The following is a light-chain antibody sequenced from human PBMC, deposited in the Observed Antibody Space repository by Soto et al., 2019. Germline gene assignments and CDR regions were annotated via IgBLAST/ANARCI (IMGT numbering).Light chain of an antibody. Sequence: LTQSPSSLSASIGDRVTITCRASQGIATYLAWYQQKPGQAPNLLIYSASTLQSGVPSRFSGGGSGTEFTLTISSLQPEDFATYSCQQLNSYPLTFGGGTKVDI. CDR1: QGIATY. V-gene: IGKV1-9*01. J-gene: IGKJ4*01. CDR3: QQLNSYPLT. CDR2: SAS.